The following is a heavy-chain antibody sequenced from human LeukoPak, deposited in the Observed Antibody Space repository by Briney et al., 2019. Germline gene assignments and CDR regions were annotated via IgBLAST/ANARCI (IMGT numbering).Heavy chain of an antibody. CDR1: GGSISSYY. V-gene: IGHV4-59*01. CDR3: AVGPGHYYDSSGYYFLDY. Sequence: SETLSLTCTVSGGSISSYYWSWIRQPPGKGLEWIGYIYYSGSTSYNPSLKSRVTISVDTSKKKFSLKLSSVTAADTAVYYCAVGPGHYYDSSGYYFLDYWGQGTLVTVSS. CDR2: IYYSGST. J-gene: IGHJ4*02. D-gene: IGHD3-22*01.